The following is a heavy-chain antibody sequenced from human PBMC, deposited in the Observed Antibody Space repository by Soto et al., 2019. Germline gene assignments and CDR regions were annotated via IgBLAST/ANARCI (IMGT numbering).Heavy chain of an antibody. Sequence: GGSLRLSCAASGFTVSSNYMSWVRQAPGKGLEWVSVIYSGGSTYYADSVKGRFTISRDNSKNTLYLQMNSLRAEDTAVYYCARGSGNYYYYGMDVWGQGTTVTVYS. CDR3: ARGSGNYYYYGMDV. CDR2: IYSGGST. V-gene: IGHV3-53*01. J-gene: IGHJ6*02. D-gene: IGHD3-3*01. CDR1: GFTVSSNY.